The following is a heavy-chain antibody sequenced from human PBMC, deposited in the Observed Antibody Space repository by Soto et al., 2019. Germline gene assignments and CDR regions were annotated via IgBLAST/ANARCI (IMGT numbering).Heavy chain of an antibody. J-gene: IGHJ5*02. V-gene: IGHV4-39*01. Sequence: QLQLQESGPGLVKPSETLSLTCSVSGGSISSSSYFWGWIRQPPGKGLEWIGSIYYSGSTYYNPSLNSRVTVSVDTSKNQFALKLSSVPAADTAVYYCAIHPSGFWFDPWGQGTLVTVSS. CDR2: IYYSGST. CDR3: AIHPSGFWFDP. CDR1: GGSISSSSYF. D-gene: IGHD6-19*01.